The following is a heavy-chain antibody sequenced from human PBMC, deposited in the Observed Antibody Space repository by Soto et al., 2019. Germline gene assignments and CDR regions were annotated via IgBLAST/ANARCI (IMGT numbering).Heavy chain of an antibody. D-gene: IGHD3-22*01. J-gene: IGHJ5*02. Sequence: SETLSLTCTVSGGSISSGGDYWSWIRQHPGKGLEWIGSIYHTGSAYYNPSLKSRVTIFVDTSKNQFSLKLTSVTAADTALYYCARDYFDSSDYTTNWFDPWGQGALVTVSS. CDR2: IYHTGSA. V-gene: IGHV4-39*01. CDR3: ARDYFDSSDYTTNWFDP. CDR1: GGSISSGGDY.